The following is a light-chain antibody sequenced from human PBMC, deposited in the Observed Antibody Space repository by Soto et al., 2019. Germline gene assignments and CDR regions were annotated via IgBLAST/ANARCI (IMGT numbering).Light chain of an antibody. CDR1: QSLSTSN. CDR3: QQYDNSVWT. J-gene: IGKJ1*01. V-gene: IGKV3-20*01. Sequence: IVLTQSPGTLSSSPPEGAALXCRASQSLSTSNLAWYQQRPGQAPRLLIYGASRRATGIPDRFSGSGSGTDFTLTISRLEPEDLAVYYCQQYDNSVWTFGQGTKWIS. CDR2: GAS.